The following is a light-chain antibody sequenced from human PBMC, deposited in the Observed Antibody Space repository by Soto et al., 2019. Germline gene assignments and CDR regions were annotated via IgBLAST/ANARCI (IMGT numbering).Light chain of an antibody. J-gene: IGKJ1*01. CDR3: QHWNDYTWT. Sequence: DIHMTQSPSTLSASVGDRVTITCRASQSISIWLAWYQQKPGKAPILLIYMTSSLEIGVPSRFSGSGSGTEFTLTIRILQPDDFATYYCQHWNDYTWTFGQGTKVEVK. CDR1: QSISIW. CDR2: MTS. V-gene: IGKV1-5*03.